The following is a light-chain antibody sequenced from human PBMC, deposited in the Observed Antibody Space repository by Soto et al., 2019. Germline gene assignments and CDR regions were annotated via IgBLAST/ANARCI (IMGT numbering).Light chain of an antibody. CDR1: QSVSSSY. V-gene: IGKV3-20*01. Sequence: EIVLTQSPGTLSLSPGQRPTPSCRASQSVSSSYLAWYQQKPGQAPRLLIYGASSRATGIPDRFSGSGSGTDFTLTISRLEPEDFAVYYCQQYGSSPKTFGQGTRLEI. J-gene: IGKJ5*01. CDR2: GAS. CDR3: QQYGSSPKT.